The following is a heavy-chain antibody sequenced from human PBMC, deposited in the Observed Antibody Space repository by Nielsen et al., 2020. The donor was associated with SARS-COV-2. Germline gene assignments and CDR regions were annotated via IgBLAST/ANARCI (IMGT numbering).Heavy chain of an antibody. CDR3: SMLTTSGGY. CDR1: GISFSGSG. V-gene: IGHV3-73*01. J-gene: IGHJ4*02. CDR2: IRSKPNNYAT. Sequence: GESLKIPCAVSGISFSGSGIHWARQASGKGLEWIGRIRSKPNNYATAYGGSVEGRFTISRDDSKSMAYLQMNRLQAEDTAVYYCSMLTTSGGYWGQGTLVTVSS. D-gene: IGHD4-11*01.